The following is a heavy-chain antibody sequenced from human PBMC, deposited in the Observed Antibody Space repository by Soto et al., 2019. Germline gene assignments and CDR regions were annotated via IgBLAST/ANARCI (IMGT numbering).Heavy chain of an antibody. Sequence: SDTLSLTCSVSFGSMSSYYWTWIRQPAGKGLEWIGRVYSSGGTHYNPSLKSRVTISLDTSKNQFSLRLLSVTDADTAVYYCARGQRFSDWFDPWGQGTLVTVSS. J-gene: IGHJ5*02. D-gene: IGHD3-3*01. CDR2: VYSSGGT. V-gene: IGHV4-4*07. CDR1: FGSMSSYY. CDR3: ARGQRFSDWFDP.